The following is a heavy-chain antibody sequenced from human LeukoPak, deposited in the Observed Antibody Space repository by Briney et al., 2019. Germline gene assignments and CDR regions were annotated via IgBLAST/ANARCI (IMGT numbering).Heavy chain of an antibody. J-gene: IGHJ3*02. V-gene: IGHV3-53*01. Sequence: GGSLRLSCAASGFTVSSNYMSWVRQAPGKGLEWVSFVYSGGSTYYEDSVKGRFTISRDSSKNTLFLQMNSLRVGDTAVYYCARAGYYDSSGFYAPDAFDIWGQGTVVTVSS. CDR2: VYSGGST. D-gene: IGHD3-22*01. CDR3: ARAGYYDSSGFYAPDAFDI. CDR1: GFTVSSNY.